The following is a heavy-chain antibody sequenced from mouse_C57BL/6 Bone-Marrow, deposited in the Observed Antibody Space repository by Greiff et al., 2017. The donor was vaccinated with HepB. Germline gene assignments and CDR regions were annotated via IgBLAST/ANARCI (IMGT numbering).Heavy chain of an antibody. D-gene: IGHD2-5*01. CDR2: ISYDGSN. V-gene: IGHV3-6*01. CDR1: GYSITSGYY. J-gene: IGHJ3*01. CDR3: ASPYYSNLFAY. Sequence: EVHLVESGPGLVKPSQSLSLTCSVTGYSITSGYYWNWIRQFPGNKLEWMGYISYDGSNNYNPSLKNRISITRDTSKNQFFLKLNSVTTEDTATYYCASPYYSNLFAYWGQGTLVTVSA.